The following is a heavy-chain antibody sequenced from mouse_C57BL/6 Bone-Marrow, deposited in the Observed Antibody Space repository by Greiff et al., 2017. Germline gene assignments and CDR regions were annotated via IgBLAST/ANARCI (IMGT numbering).Heavy chain of an antibody. D-gene: IGHD4-1*01. CDR2: INPNNGGT. V-gene: IGHV1-26*01. CDR3: ARVWDLYYYAMDY. CDR1: GYTFTDYY. Sequence: EVKLQQSGPELVKPGASVKISCKASGYTFTDYYMNWVKQSHGKSLEWIGDINPNNGGTSYNQKFKGKATLTVDKSSSTAYMELRSLTSEDSAVYYCARVWDLYYYAMDYWGQGTSVTVSS. J-gene: IGHJ4*01.